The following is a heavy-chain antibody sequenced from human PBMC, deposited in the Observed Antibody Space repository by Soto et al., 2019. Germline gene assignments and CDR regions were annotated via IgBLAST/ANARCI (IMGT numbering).Heavy chain of an antibody. CDR2: IFSNDEK. Sequence: QVTLKESGPVLVKPTETLTLTCTVSGFSLSNAKMGVSWIRQPPGKALEWLAHIFSNDEKSYSTSLKSSPTISKDTSKSQVVLTMTNMDPVDTATYYCARLVVVTGYWYFDLWGLGTLVTVSS. CDR3: ARLVVVTGYWYFDL. V-gene: IGHV2-26*01. D-gene: IGHD2-15*01. J-gene: IGHJ2*01. CDR1: GFSLSNAKMG.